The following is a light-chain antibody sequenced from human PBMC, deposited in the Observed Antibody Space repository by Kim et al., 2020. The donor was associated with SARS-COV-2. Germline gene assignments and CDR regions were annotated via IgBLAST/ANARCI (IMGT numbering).Light chain of an antibody. V-gene: IGKV1-39*01. CDR2: AAS. CDR3: QQSYNTPYT. CDR1: QRISSY. Sequence: DIQMTQSPSSLSSSVGDRVTITCRASQRISSYLNWYQQKPGKAPNLLIYAASSLQSGVPSRFSGSGSGTDFTLTISSLQPEDFATYYCQQSYNTPYTFGQGTKLEIQ. J-gene: IGKJ2*01.